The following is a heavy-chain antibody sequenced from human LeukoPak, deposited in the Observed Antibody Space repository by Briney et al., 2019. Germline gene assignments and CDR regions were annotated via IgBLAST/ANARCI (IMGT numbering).Heavy chain of an antibody. J-gene: IGHJ4*02. CDR1: GYTFSGYY. CDR3: ARGRRGRYSADYDY. Sequence: ASVEVSFKASGYTFSGYYIHWVRQAPGQGLEWMGWINPNSGDTNYAQKFQGRVTMTSDTSISTAYMELSRLRSDDTAVFYCARGRRGRYSADYDYWGQGTLVTVSS. D-gene: IGHD1-26*01. CDR2: INPNSGDT. V-gene: IGHV1-2*02.